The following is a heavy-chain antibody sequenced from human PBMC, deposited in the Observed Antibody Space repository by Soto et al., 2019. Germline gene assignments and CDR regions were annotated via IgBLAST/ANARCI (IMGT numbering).Heavy chain of an antibody. CDR3: ARDLQAGTDNVNWFDP. CDR2: IAYDGSNR. CDR1: GFSISTSA. D-gene: IGHD1-1*01. J-gene: IGHJ5*02. V-gene: IGHV3-30*04. Sequence: QVQLVESGGGVVQPGRSLRLSCAASGFSISTSAMHWVRQAPGKGLEWVAVIAYDGSNRWYADSAKGRFTISRDNSKNTVYLQMSSLRGEDTAVYYCARDLQAGTDNVNWFDPWGQGTLVTVSS.